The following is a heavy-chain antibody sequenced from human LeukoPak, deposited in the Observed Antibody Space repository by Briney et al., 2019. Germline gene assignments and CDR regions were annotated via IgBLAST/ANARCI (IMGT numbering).Heavy chain of an antibody. D-gene: IGHD3-22*01. CDR1: GYSFTSYW. CDR3: ARLPGYYYDSSGYAYYFDY. Sequence: GESLKISCKGSGYSFTSYWIGWVRQMPGKGLEWMGIIYAGDSDTRYSPSFQGQVTISADKSISTAYLQWSSLKASDTAMYYCARLPGYYYDSSGYAYYFDYWDQGTLVTVSS. CDR2: IYAGDSDT. J-gene: IGHJ4*02. V-gene: IGHV5-51*01.